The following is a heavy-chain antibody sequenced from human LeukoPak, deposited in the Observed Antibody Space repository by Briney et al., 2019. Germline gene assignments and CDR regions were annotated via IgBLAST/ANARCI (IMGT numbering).Heavy chain of an antibody. V-gene: IGHV4-59*01. D-gene: IGHD5-24*01. J-gene: IGHJ6*02. CDR2: IYYSGST. CDR3: ARARDGYHLYYYGMDV. CDR1: GGSISSYY. Sequence: AETLSLTCTVSGGSISSYYWSWIRQPPGKGLEWIGYIYYSGSTNYNPSLKSRVTISVDTSKNQFSLKLSSVTAADTAVYYCARARDGYHLYYYGMDVWGQGPTVTVSS.